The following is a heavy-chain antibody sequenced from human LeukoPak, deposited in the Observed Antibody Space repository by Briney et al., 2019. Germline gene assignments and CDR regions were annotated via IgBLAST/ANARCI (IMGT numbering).Heavy chain of an antibody. CDR2: IYYSGST. J-gene: IGHJ6*03. Sequence: KSSETLSLTCTVSGGSISSYYWSWIRQSPGKGLEWIGYIYYSGSTNYNPSLKSRVTISVDTSKNQFSLKLSSVAAADTAVYHCARGWVTAPGYYSYYYMDVWGKGTTVTVSS. CDR1: GGSISSYY. V-gene: IGHV4-59*01. D-gene: IGHD2-21*02. CDR3: ARGWVTAPGYYSYYYMDV.